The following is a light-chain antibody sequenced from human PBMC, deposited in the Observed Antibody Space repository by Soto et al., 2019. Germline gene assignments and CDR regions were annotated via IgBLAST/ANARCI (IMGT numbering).Light chain of an antibody. CDR3: QQYNTYSRT. CDR1: QSISSW. V-gene: IGKV1-5*01. J-gene: IGKJ1*01. CDR2: DAS. Sequence: QTTPCPPTLPASVGDRVTTTCRASQSISSWLAWYQQKPGKAPNLLIFDASSLESGVPSRFSGSGSGTEFTLTISSLQPDDFATYYCQQYNTYSRTCGQGTRVDIK.